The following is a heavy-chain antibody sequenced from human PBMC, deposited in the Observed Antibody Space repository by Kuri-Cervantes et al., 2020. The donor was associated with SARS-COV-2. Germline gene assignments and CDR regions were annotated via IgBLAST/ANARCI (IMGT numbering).Heavy chain of an antibody. V-gene: IGHV4-59*05. CDR1: GCSISSYY. Sequence: GSLRLSCTVSGCSISSYYWSWIRQPPGKGLEWIGRIYYSGSTYYNPSLKSRVTISVDTSKNQFSLKLSSVTAADTAVYYCARHLNYYDSSGYYRTWYFDLWGRGTLVTVSS. CDR3: ARHLNYYDSSGYYRTWYFDL. D-gene: IGHD3-22*01. CDR2: IYYSGST. J-gene: IGHJ2*01.